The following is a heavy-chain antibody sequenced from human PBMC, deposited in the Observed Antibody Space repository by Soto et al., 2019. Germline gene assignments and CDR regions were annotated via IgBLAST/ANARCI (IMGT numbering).Heavy chain of an antibody. J-gene: IGHJ4*02. CDR3: AKHKRGSPINFDY. CDR1: GGSISSASYY. V-gene: IGHV4-39*01. Sequence: PSETLSLTCTVSGGSISSASYYWGWIRQPPGKGLEWIGSIYYSGSTYYNPSLKSRLTISGDTSKNQFSLQLNSVTATDTAVYYCAKHKRGSPINFDYWGQGIQVTSPQ. CDR2: IYYSGST.